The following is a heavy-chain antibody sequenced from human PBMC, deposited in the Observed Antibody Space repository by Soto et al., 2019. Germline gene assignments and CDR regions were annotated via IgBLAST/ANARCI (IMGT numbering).Heavy chain of an antibody. V-gene: IGHV3-30-3*01. D-gene: IGHD3-16*01. J-gene: IGHJ4*02. Sequence: QVQLVESGGGVVQPGRSLRLSCAASGFTFSSYAMHWVRRAPGKGLEWMAVMSYDGSNKYYADSVKVRFTISRDNSKKTLYRQMNSLRPEDTDLYYCARDGGAYWGQGTLVIVSS. CDR3: ARDGGAY. CDR2: MSYDGSNK. CDR1: GFTFSSYA.